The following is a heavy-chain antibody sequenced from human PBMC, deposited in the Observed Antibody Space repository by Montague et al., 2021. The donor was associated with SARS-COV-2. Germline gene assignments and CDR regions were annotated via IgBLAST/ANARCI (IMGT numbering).Heavy chain of an antibody. CDR1: GVSMATYY. Sequence: SDTLSLTCSVSGVSMATYYWSWIRQHPGKPLEWIGHIFGSGSTNYNPSLKSRATISPDTSKLHFSLNLTSVTAADTAVYYCARDASGKSDGNYGVVDFWGQGTLVTVSS. V-gene: IGHV4-59*01. CDR3: ARDASGKSDGNYGVVDF. J-gene: IGHJ4*02. CDR2: IFGSGST. D-gene: IGHD2-15*01.